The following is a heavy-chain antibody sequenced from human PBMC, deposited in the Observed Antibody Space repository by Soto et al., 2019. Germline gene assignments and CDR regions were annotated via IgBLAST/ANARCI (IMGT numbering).Heavy chain of an antibody. CDR2: MNPNRGNT. CDR1: GYTFTSYD. V-gene: IGHV1-8*01. Sequence: QVQLVQSGAEVKKPGASVKVSCKASGYTFTSYDINWVRQATGQGLEWMGWMNPNRGNTGYAQKFQGRVTMTRNTSISTAYMELSSLRSEDTAVYYCARARGYCSSTSCSGHYYYYMDVWGKGTTVTVSS. J-gene: IGHJ6*03. D-gene: IGHD2-2*01. CDR3: ARARGYCSSTSCSGHYYYYMDV.